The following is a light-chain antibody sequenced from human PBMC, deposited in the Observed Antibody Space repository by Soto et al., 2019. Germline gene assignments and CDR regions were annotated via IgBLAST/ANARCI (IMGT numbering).Light chain of an antibody. J-gene: IGKJ4*01. V-gene: IGKV2-28*01. Sequence: DIVMTQSPLSLPVTHGEPASISCRSSQSLLHSNGYNCLDWYLQKPGQSPQLLIYLGSTRASGVPDRFSGSGSGTDFTLKISRVEAEDVGVYYCMQALQTPLTFGGGTKVEIK. CDR2: LGS. CDR3: MQALQTPLT. CDR1: QSLLHSNGYNC.